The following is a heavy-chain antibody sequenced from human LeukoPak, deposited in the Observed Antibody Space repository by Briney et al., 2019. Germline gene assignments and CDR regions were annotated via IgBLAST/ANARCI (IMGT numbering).Heavy chain of an antibody. Sequence: PGGSLRLSCVASGFTFSHYWMSWVRQAPGKGLEWVANINTDGSEIYYVDSVKGRFSISRDNFKNSLYLQMNSLRPEDTAVYYCARARPSMWIDYWGQGTLVTVSS. CDR3: ARARPSMWIDY. V-gene: IGHV3-7*01. CDR1: GFTFSHYW. J-gene: IGHJ4*02. D-gene: IGHD5-12*01. CDR2: INTDGSEI.